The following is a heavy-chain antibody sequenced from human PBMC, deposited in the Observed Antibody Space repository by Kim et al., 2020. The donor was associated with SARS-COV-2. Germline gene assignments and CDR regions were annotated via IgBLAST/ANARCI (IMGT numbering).Heavy chain of an antibody. CDR2: IYYSGST. V-gene: IGHV4-39*01. J-gene: IGHJ3*02. D-gene: IGHD3-22*01. CDR1: GGSISSSSYY. CDR3: ARLGGYYYDSSGYYHDAFDI. Sequence: SETLSLTCTVSGGSISSSSYYWGWIRQPPGKGLEWIGSIYYSGSTYYNPSLKSRVTISVDTSKNQFSLKLSSVTAADTAVYYCARLGGYYYDSSGYYHDAFDIWGQGTMVTVSS.